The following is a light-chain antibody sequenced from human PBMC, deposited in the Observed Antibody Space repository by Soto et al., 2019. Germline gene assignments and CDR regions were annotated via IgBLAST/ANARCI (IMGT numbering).Light chain of an antibody. V-gene: IGKV1-39*01. CDR1: QYINNY. J-gene: IGKJ2*01. CDR3: HQSYSTPPYT. CDR2: AAY. Sequence: DIQMTQSPSSLSTSVGDRVTITCRASQYINNYLNWYQQKPGKAPKLLIFAAYNLQSGVPSRFSGSGSRTDFTLTISSLQPEDFATYYCHQSYSTPPYTFGQGTKLDMK.